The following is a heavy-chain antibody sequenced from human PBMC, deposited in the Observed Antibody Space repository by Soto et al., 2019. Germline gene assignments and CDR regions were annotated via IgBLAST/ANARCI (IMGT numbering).Heavy chain of an antibody. CDR1: GDSIRSGGYY. J-gene: IGHJ5*02. D-gene: IGHD2-2*01. CDR3: SRGITSSSSWFDT. Sequence: SETLSLTCTVSGDSIRSGGYYWSWIRQHPVRGLEWIGYIYYTRSTHYNPSLKSRVTISVDTSKNQFSLNLSSMTAADTALYYCSRGITSSSSWFDTWGQGTPVTVS. CDR2: IYYTRST. V-gene: IGHV4-31*03.